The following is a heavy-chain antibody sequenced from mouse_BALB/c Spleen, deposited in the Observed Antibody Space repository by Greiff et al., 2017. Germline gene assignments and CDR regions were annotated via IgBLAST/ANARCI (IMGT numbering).Heavy chain of an antibody. V-gene: IGHV5-6*01. D-gene: IGHD1-2*01. CDR1: GFTFSSYG. CDR2: ISSGGSYT. CDR3: ARVTTALYYAMDY. Sequence: EVQLVESGGDLVKPGGSLKLSCAASGFTFSSYGMSWVRQTPDKRLEWVATISSGGSYTYYPDSVKGRFTISRDNAKNTLYLQMSSLKSEDTAMYYCARVTTALYYAMDYWGQGTSVTVSS. J-gene: IGHJ4*01.